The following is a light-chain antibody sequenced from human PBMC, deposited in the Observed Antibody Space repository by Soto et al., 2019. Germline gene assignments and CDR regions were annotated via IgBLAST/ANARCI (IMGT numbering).Light chain of an antibody. J-gene: IGKJ1*01. CDR1: QSVSSN. V-gene: IGKV3-15*01. CDR2: GAS. CDR3: QQYNNWPRT. Sequence: EIVMTQSPATLSVSPGERATLSCRASQSVSSNLAWYQQKPGQAPRLLIYGASTRATGIPARFSGSRSGTEYTLTISGLQSEDCAVFYGQQYNNWPRTFGQGTKVEIK.